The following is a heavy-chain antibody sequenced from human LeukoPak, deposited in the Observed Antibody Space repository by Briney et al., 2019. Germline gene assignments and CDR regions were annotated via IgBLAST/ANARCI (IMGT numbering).Heavy chain of an antibody. V-gene: IGHV4-59*01. CDR2: IYYSGST. J-gene: IGHJ1*01. Sequence: SETLSLTCTVSGGSISSYYWSWIRQPPGKGLEWIGYIYYSGSTNYNPSLKSRVTISVDTSKNQFSLKLSSVTAADTAVYYCARAAPPLLRDSEYFQHWGQGTLVTVSS. CDR1: GGSISSYY. D-gene: IGHD2-15*01. CDR3: ARAAPPLLRDSEYFQH.